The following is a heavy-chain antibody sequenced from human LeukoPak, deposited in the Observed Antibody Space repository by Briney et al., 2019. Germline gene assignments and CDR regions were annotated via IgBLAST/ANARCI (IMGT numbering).Heavy chain of an antibody. V-gene: IGHV1-2*02. CDR1: GYTFTSYY. J-gene: IGHJ5*02. CDR3: AKAGGDSSGQDYNWFDP. Sequence: ASVKVSCKASGYTFTSYYMHWVRQAPGQGLEWMGWINPNSGGTNYAQKFQGRVTMTRDTSISTAYMELSSLRSDDTAVYYCAKAGGDSSGQDYNWFDPWGQGTLVTVSS. CDR2: INPNSGGT. D-gene: IGHD3-22*01.